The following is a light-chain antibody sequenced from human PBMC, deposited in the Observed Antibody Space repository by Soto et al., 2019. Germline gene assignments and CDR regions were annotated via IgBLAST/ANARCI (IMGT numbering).Light chain of an antibody. V-gene: IGLV2-11*01. CDR2: DVS. CDR1: SSDVGGYNY. Sequence: QSVLTQPRSVSGSPGQSVTISCTGTSSDVGGYNYVSWYQQHPGKAPKLMIYDVSKRPSGVPDRFSGSKSGNTASLTISGLQAEDEVDYYCCSYAGSYVFGTGTKVTVL. J-gene: IGLJ1*01. CDR3: CSYAGSYV.